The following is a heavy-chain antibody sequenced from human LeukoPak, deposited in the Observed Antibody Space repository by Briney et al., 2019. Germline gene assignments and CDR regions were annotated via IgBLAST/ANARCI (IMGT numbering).Heavy chain of an antibody. J-gene: IGHJ5*02. CDR3: ARGQYQLP. Sequence: PGGSLRLSCAASGFTFSYYWMTWVRQAPGKGLEWVANIKEDGSEKNYVDSVKGRFTISRDNAKNSLYLQMNSLRAEDTAVYYCARGQYQLPWDQGTLVTVSS. CDR1: GFTFSYYW. V-gene: IGHV3-7*01. CDR2: IKEDGSEK. D-gene: IGHD2-2*01.